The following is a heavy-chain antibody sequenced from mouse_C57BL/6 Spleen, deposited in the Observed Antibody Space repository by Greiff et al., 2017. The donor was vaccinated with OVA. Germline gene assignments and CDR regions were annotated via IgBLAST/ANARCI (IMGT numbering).Heavy chain of an antibody. CDR3: ARDYLGLRRSWFAY. Sequence: VQVVESGAELMKPGASVTLSCKATGFTFTGYWIEWVQQRPGHGLEWIGEILPGSGSTNYNEKFKGKATFTADTSSNTAYMQLSSLTTEDSAIYYCARDYLGLRRSWFAYWGQGTLVTVSA. V-gene: IGHV1-9*01. J-gene: IGHJ3*01. CDR2: ILPGSGST. D-gene: IGHD2-4*01. CDR1: GFTFTGYW.